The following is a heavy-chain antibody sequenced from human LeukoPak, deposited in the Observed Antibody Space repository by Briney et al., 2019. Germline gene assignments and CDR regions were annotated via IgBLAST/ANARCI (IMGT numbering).Heavy chain of an antibody. J-gene: IGHJ6*03. CDR2: INHSGST. D-gene: IGHD1-26*01. CDR1: GGSFSGYY. CDR3: ARDTGAWDEFYYYYYMDV. Sequence: SETLSLTCAVYGGSFSGYYWSWIRQPPGKGLEWIGEINHSGSTNYNPSLKSRVTISVDTSKNQFSLKLSSVTAADTAVYYCARDTGAWDEFYYYYYMDVWGKGTTVTISS. V-gene: IGHV4-34*01.